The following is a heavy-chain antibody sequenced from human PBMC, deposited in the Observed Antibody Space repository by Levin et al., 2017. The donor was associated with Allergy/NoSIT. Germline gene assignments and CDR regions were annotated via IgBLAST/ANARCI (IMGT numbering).Heavy chain of an antibody. CDR3: TRHGEMANHGAFEI. Sequence: PGGSLRLSCTASGFTFGDYAMSWVRQAPGKGLEWVGFIRSKAYGGTTEYAASFHFRFTISRDDSKSIAYLQMNSMKTEETAVYECTRHGEMANHGAFEIWGQGTMVTVSS. D-gene: IGHD5-24*01. V-gene: IGHV3-49*04. J-gene: IGHJ3*02. CDR2: IRSKAYGGTT. CDR1: GFTFGDYA.